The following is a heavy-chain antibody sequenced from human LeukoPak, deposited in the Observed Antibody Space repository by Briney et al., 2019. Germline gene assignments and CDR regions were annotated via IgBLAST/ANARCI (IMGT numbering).Heavy chain of an antibody. J-gene: IGHJ4*02. CDR3: ATTRTCAGVIGY. CDR1: GGSISSYY. Sequence: SETLSLTCTVSGGSISSYYWTWIRQPPGKGLEWIGYIYYSGSTNYNPSLKSRVTISVDTSKNQFSLKLSSVTAADTAVYYCATTRTCAGVIGYWGQGTLVTVSS. D-gene: IGHD3-16*02. CDR2: IYYSGST. V-gene: IGHV4-59*08.